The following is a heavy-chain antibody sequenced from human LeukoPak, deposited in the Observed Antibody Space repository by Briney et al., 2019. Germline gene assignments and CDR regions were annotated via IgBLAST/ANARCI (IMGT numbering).Heavy chain of an antibody. CDR1: GFTLSSYA. J-gene: IGHJ4*02. D-gene: IGHD6-13*01. CDR2: VSYSGSST. Sequence: GGALRLPCAASGFTLSSYAMSWVRQAPGKGREGVSAVSYSGSSTYHADHVKGRITIYKDNSKDTLYLQRHSLRADDTAVYYCAKQDIRSSGWYDWGQGTLVTVSS. V-gene: IGHV3-23*01. CDR3: AKQDIRSSGWYD.